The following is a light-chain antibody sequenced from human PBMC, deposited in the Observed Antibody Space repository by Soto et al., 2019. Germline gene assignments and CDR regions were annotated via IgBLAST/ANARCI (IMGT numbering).Light chain of an antibody. Sequence: QSVLTQPPSVSGAPGQRVTISCPGSSSNIGAGYYVHWYQQLPGTAPKLLIYGNSNRPSGVPDRFSGSKSGTSASLAITGLQAEDEADYYCQSYDSSLSGSGVFGTGTKLTVL. J-gene: IGLJ1*01. CDR1: SSNIGAGYY. CDR3: QSYDSSLSGSGV. V-gene: IGLV1-40*01. CDR2: GNS.